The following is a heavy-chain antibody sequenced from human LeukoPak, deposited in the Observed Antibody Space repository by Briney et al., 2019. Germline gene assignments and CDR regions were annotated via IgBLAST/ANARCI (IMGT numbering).Heavy chain of an antibody. Sequence: GGSLRLSCAASGFTFSSYDLHWVRQATGKGLEWVSPIDTAGDTYYPGSVKGRFTISRDNSKNTLYLQMNSLRAEDTAVYYCAGGSYRNYFDYWGQGTLVTVSS. CDR2: IDTAGDT. D-gene: IGHD1-26*01. V-gene: IGHV3-13*01. CDR1: GFTFSSYD. CDR3: AGGSYRNYFDY. J-gene: IGHJ4*02.